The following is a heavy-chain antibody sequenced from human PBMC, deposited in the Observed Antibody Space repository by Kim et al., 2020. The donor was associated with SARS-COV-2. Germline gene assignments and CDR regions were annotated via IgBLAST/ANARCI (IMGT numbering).Heavy chain of an antibody. Sequence: TAYASSVKDQFTNSRDNSKNTLYLQMNSLRAEDTAVYYCATRSAGRTFVYWGQGTLVTVSS. J-gene: IGHJ4*02. V-gene: IGHV3-23*01. D-gene: IGHD6-19*01. CDR3: ATRSAGRTFVY. CDR2: T.